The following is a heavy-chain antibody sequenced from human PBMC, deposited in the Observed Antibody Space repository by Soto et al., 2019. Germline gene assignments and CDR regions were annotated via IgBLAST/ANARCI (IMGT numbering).Heavy chain of an antibody. D-gene: IGHD3-22*01. Sequence: QVQLVESGGGVVQPGRSLRLSCAASGFTFSSYGMHWVRQAPGKGLEWVAVISYDGSNKYYADSVKGRFTISRDNSKNTQYLQMNSLRAEDTAVYYCAKDQRIEYYYDSSGYPDYWGQGTLVTVSS. CDR2: ISYDGSNK. CDR1: GFTFSSYG. J-gene: IGHJ4*02. V-gene: IGHV3-30*18. CDR3: AKDQRIEYYYDSSGYPDY.